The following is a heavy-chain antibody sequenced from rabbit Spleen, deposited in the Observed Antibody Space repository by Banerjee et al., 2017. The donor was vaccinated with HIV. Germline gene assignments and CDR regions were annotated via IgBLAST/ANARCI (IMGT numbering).Heavy chain of an antibody. V-gene: IGHV1S45*01. J-gene: IGHJ4*01. CDR2: INTYTAKG. CDR1: GFSLNYKYV. D-gene: IGHD1-1*01. Sequence: QEHLVESGGGLVKPGGSLALTCKASGFSLNYKYVMCWVRQAPGKGLEWIACINTYTAKGVYATWAKGRFTISRTSSTTVTLRMTSLTAADRATYFCARDLVGVIGWNFYLWGPGTLVTVS. CDR3: ARDLVGVIGWNFYL.